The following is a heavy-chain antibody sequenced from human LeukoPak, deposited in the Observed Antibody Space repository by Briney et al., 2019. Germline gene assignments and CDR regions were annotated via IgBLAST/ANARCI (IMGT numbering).Heavy chain of an antibody. CDR2: IYTSGST. D-gene: IGHD4-11*01. Sequence: ASETLSLTCTVSGGSISSGSYYWSWTRQPAGKGLEWIGRIYTSGSTNYNPSLKSRVTISVDTSKNQFSLKLSSVTAADTALYYCAGGLDHSKTGYWGQGTLVTVSS. CDR3: AGGLDHSKTGY. V-gene: IGHV4-61*02. CDR1: GGSISSGSYY. J-gene: IGHJ4*02.